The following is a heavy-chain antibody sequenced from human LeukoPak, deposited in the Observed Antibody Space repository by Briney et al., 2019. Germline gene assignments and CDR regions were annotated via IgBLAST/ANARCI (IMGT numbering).Heavy chain of an antibody. CDR1: GGSISSYY. CDR2: IYYSGST. V-gene: IGHV4-59*01. J-gene: IGHJ5*02. D-gene: IGHD5-18*01. CDR3: ARAWIQLWSLFDP. Sequence: SETLSLTCTVSGGSISSYYWSWIRQPPGEGLEWIGYIYYSGSTNYNPSLKSRVTISVDTSKNQFSLKLSSVTAADTAVYYCARAWIQLWSLFDPWGQGTLVTVSS.